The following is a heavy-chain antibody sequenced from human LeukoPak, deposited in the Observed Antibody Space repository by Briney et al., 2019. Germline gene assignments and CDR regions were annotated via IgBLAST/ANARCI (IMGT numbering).Heavy chain of an antibody. J-gene: IGHJ4*02. Sequence: PTGRSLRLSCAASGFTFSSYGMHWVRQAPGKGPEWVAVIWYDGSNKYYADSVKGRFTISRDNSKNTLYLQMNSLRAEDTAVYYCARDISGYYGSGSYYLDGIDYWGQGTLVTVSS. CDR2: IWYDGSNK. CDR3: ARDISGYYGSGSYYLDGIDY. D-gene: IGHD3-10*01. CDR1: GFTFSSYG. V-gene: IGHV3-33*01.